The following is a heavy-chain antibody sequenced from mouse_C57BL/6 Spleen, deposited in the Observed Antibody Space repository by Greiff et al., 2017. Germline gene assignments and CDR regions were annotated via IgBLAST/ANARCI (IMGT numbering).Heavy chain of an antibody. Sequence: VQLKESGAELVRPGASVKLSCTASGFNIKDDYMHWVKQRPEQGLEWIGWIDPENGDTEYASKFQGKATITADTSSNTAYLQLSSLTSEDTAVYYCTRVYYGSRRWYFDVWGTGTTVTVSS. CDR2: IDPENGDT. CDR3: TRVYYGSRRWYFDV. D-gene: IGHD1-1*01. CDR1: GFNIKDDY. V-gene: IGHV14-4*01. J-gene: IGHJ1*03.